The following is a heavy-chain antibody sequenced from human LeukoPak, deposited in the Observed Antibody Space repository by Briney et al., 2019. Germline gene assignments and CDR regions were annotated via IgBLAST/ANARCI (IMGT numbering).Heavy chain of an antibody. Sequence: PGGSLRLSCAASGFTFSSYWMHWVRQAPGKGLVWVSRINSDGSSTSYADSVKGRFTISRDNSKNTLYLQMNSLRAEDTAVYYCAKDTYYDFWSGYFGGGYFDYWGQGTLVTVSS. J-gene: IGHJ4*02. CDR2: INSDGSST. V-gene: IGHV3-74*01. CDR3: AKDTYYDFWSGYFGGGYFDY. CDR1: GFTFSSYW. D-gene: IGHD3-3*01.